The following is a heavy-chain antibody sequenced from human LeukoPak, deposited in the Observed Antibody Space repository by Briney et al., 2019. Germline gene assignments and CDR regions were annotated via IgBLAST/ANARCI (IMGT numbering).Heavy chain of an antibody. CDR1: GYNFATYW. V-gene: IGHV5-51*01. CDR3: ARYDFWSGRHDWYFDL. Sequence: GESLKISCKGSGYNFATYWIGWVRQMPGKGLEWMGIVYPGDSETRYSPSFQGQVTISADKSISTAYLQWRSLKASDTAMYYCARYDFWSGRHDWYFDLWGRGTLVTVSS. J-gene: IGHJ2*01. CDR2: VYPGDSET. D-gene: IGHD3-3*01.